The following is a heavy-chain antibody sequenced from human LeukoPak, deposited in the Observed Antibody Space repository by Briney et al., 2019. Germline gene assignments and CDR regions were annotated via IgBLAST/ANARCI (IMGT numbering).Heavy chain of an antibody. CDR2: IGSSGSTV. D-gene: IGHD4-11*01. CDR1: GFSFSSYE. CDR3: AKEGLAVTDYYYYYYMDV. V-gene: IGHV3-48*03. Sequence: PGGSLRLSCAASGFSFSSYEMNWVRQAPGKGLEWVSYIGSSGSTVYYADSVKGRFTISRDNAKNSLYLQMNSLRDEDTAVYYCAKEGLAVTDYYYYYYMDVWGKGTTVTVSS. J-gene: IGHJ6*03.